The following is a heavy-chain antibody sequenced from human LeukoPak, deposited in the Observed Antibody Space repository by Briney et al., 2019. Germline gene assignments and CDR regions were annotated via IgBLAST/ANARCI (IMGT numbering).Heavy chain of an antibody. D-gene: IGHD3-3*01. CDR1: GYTFTSYD. CDR3: ARSSDFWSGYYAA. J-gene: IGHJ5*02. Sequence: GAPVKVSCKASGYTFTSYDINWVRQATGQGLEWMGWMNPNSGNTGYAQKFQGRVTMTRNTSISTAYMELSSLRSEDTAVYYCARSSDFWSGYYAAWGQGTLVTVSS. V-gene: IGHV1-8*01. CDR2: MNPNSGNT.